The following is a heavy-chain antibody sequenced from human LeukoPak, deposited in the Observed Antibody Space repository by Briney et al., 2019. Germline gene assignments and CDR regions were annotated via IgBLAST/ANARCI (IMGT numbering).Heavy chain of an antibody. V-gene: IGHV3-7*01. J-gene: IGHJ4*02. CDR2: VNQDGSDK. CDR1: GFTFSSYW. CDR3: ARDLDGGWFDFDS. D-gene: IGHD6-19*01. Sequence: PGGSLRLSCAASGFTFSSYWMSWVRQAPGEGLEWVANVNQDGSDKYYLDSVKGRFTISRDNAKNSLYLQMNSLRAEDTAVYYCARDLDGGWFDFDSWGQGTLVTVSS.